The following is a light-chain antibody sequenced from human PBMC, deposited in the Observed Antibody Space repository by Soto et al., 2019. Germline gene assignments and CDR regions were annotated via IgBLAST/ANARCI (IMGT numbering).Light chain of an antibody. CDR3: NSYAGSNSFV. CDR2: EVN. V-gene: IGLV2-8*01. J-gene: IGLJ1*01. CDR1: SSDVGAYNY. Sequence: QSALTLPPSASGSPGQSVTISCTGTSSDVGAYNYVSWYQQHPGKAPQLMIYEVNKRPSGVPDRFSGSKSGNTASLTVSGLQAEDEADYYCNSYAGSNSFVFGSGTKVTVL.